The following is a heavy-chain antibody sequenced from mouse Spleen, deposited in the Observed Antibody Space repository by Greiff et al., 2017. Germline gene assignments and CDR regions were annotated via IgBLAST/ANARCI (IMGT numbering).Heavy chain of an antibody. CDR1: GFTFSSYA. CDR3: ARQGRSTMITAWFAY. J-gene: IGHJ3*01. CDR2: ISSGGGNT. V-gene: IGHV5-9*04. D-gene: IGHD2-4*01. Sequence: DVKLVESGGGLVKLGGSLKLSCAASGFTFSSYAMSWVRQTPEKRLEWVATISSGGGNTYYPDSVKGRFTISRDNAKNTLYLQMSSLKSEDTAMYYCARQGRSTMITAWFAYWGQGTLVTVSA.